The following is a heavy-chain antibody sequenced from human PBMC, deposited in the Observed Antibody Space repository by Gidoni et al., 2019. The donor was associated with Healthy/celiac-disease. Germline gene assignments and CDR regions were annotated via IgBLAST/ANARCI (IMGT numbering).Heavy chain of an antibody. CDR2: INSDGSSA. Sequence: EVQLVESGGGLVQPGGSLRLSCAASGFTFSRNWMHWVRQAPGKGLVWVSRINSDGSSASYADSVKGRFTISRDNAKNTLYLQMNSLRAEDTAVYYCARDIGILAGFDYGGQGTLVTVSS. CDR3: ARDIGILAGFDY. V-gene: IGHV3-74*01. D-gene: IGHD3-9*01. J-gene: IGHJ4*02. CDR1: GFTFSRNW.